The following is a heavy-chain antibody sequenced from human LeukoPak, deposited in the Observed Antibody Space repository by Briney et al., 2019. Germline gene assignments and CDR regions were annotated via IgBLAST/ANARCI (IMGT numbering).Heavy chain of an antibody. CDR3: ASASCTSCQHACYYGMDV. CDR1: GGSISSGGYY. D-gene: IGHD2-2*01. CDR2: IYNSGST. Sequence: SETLSLTCTVSGGSISSGGYYWSWIRQHAGKGLEWIGYIYNSGSTYYNPSLKSRVTISVDTSKNQFSLKLSSVTAADTAVYYCASASCTSCQHACYYGMDVWGQGTTVTVSS. J-gene: IGHJ6*02. V-gene: IGHV4-31*03.